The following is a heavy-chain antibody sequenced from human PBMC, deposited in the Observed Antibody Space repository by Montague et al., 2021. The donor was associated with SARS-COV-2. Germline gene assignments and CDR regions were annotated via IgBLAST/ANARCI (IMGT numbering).Heavy chain of an antibody. CDR2: ISYDGSNK. V-gene: IGHV3-30-3*01. J-gene: IGHJ5*02. D-gene: IGHD1-26*01. CDR1: GFTFSSYA. CDR3: ARPFSGSYYSWFDP. Sequence: SLRLSCAASGFTFSSYATHWVRQAPGKGLEWVAVISYDGSNKYYADSVKGRFTISRDNSKNTLYLQMNSLRAEDTAVYYCARPFSGSYYSWFDPWGQGTLVTVSS.